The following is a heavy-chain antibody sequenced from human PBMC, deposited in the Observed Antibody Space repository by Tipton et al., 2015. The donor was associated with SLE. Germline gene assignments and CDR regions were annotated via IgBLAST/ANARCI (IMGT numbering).Heavy chain of an antibody. V-gene: IGHV4-39*07. Sequence: TLSLTCTVSGGSISSSSYYWGWIRQPPGKGLEWIGSIYYSGSTYYNPSLKSRVTISVDTSKNQFSLKLSSVTAADTAVYYCARRRYSSSSGDWYFDLWCRGTLITVSS. D-gene: IGHD6-6*01. CDR2: IYYSGST. CDR1: GGSISSSSYY. J-gene: IGHJ2*01. CDR3: ARRRYSSSSGDWYFDL.